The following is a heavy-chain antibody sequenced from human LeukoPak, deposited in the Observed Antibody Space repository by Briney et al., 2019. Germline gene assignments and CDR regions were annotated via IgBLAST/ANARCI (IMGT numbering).Heavy chain of an antibody. CDR3: ASHSFCGGDCYHDY. J-gene: IGHJ4*02. CDR2: INTNTGNP. D-gene: IGHD2-21*02. CDR1: GYTFTSYA. V-gene: IGHV7-4-1*02. Sequence: ASVTVSCKASGYTFTSYAMNWVRQAPGQGLEWMGWINTNTGNPTYAQGFTGRFVFSLDTSVSTAYLQISSLKAEDTAVYYCASHSFCGGDCYHDYWGQGTLVTVSS.